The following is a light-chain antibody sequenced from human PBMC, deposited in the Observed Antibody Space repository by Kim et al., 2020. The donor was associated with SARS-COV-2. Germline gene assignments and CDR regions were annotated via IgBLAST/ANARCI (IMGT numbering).Light chain of an antibody. CDR1: QDITTY. J-gene: IGKJ1*01. CDR2: GAS. CDR3: QKTSSTPRT. V-gene: IGKV1-27*01. Sequence: ASVGDRVTITCRASQDITTYLAWYQQRPGKVPKLLIYGASTLQSGVPSRCSGSGSGTDFTLTISSLQPEDVATYFCQKTSSTPRTFGQGTKVEIK.